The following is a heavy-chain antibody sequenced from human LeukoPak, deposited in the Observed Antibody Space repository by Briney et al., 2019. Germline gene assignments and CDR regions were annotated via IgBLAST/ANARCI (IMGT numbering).Heavy chain of an antibody. J-gene: IGHJ4*02. CDR2: IYYRGST. CDR1: GGSISIGFYY. V-gene: IGHV4-31*03. Sequence: PSETLSLTCTVSGGSISIGFYYCSWIRHHPGKGLEWIGSIYYRGSTYYNPSLKSRVTMSVDTSKNQFSLKLSSVTAADTAVYYCARHRGQGKSNYYDSSGSLGPFDYWGQGTLVTVSS. D-gene: IGHD3-22*01. CDR3: ARHRGQGKSNYYDSSGSLGPFDY.